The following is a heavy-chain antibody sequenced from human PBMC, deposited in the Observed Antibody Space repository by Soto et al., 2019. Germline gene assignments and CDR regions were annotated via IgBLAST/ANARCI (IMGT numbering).Heavy chain of an antibody. Sequence: SETLSLTCTVSGGSISISYWSLIRQPPGKGLEWLAYIYDDGSANYNPSLKSRATISLDMSKNQFSLKLTSVTAADTAVYYCARDKYCSGGSCRKNWFDPWGQG. D-gene: IGHD2-15*01. CDR1: GGSISISY. V-gene: IGHV4-59*01. CDR3: ARDKYCSGGSCRKNWFDP. CDR2: IYDDGSA. J-gene: IGHJ5*02.